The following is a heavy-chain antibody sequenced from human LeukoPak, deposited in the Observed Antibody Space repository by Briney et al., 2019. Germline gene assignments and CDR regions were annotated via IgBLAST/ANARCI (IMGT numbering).Heavy chain of an antibody. J-gene: IGHJ4*02. CDR2: IYYSGST. D-gene: IGHD6-6*01. CDR3: ARDAGSSSPELDY. Sequence: SETLSLTCTVSGGSISSGDYYWGWIRQPPGKGLEWIGYIYYSGSTYYNPSLKSRVTISVDTSKNQFSLKLSSVTAADTAVYYCARDAGSSSPELDYWGQGTLVTVSS. CDR1: GGSISSGDYY. V-gene: IGHV4-30-4*01.